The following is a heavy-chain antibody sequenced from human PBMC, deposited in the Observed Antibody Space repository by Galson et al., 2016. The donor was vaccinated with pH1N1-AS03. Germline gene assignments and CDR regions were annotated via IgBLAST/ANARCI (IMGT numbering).Heavy chain of an antibody. J-gene: IGHJ4*02. Sequence: SLRLSCAASEFTFSIYHMSWVRQAPGKGLEWVSYINSRSDIIHYADSVRGRFTISRDNARNSLYLQMHSLRDDDTAVYYWARDWGYGGTFDNWGQGALVTVSS. CDR1: EFTFSIYH. CDR2: INSRSDII. CDR3: ARDWGYGGTFDN. D-gene: IGHD5-12*01. V-gene: IGHV3-48*02.